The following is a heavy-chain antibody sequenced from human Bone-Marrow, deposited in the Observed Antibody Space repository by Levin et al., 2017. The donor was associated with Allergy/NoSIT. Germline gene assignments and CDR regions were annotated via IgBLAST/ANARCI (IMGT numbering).Heavy chain of an antibody. CDR1: GGTFSSYA. V-gene: IGHV1-69*04. J-gene: IGHJ4*02. CDR3: ARGGDLFGELLLIDY. D-gene: IGHD3-10*01. Sequence: KISCKASGGTFSSYAISWVRQAPGQGLEWMGRIIPILGIANYAQKFQGRVTITADKSTSTAYMELSSLRSEDTAVYYCARGGDLFGELLLIDYWGQGTLVTVSS. CDR2: IIPILGIA.